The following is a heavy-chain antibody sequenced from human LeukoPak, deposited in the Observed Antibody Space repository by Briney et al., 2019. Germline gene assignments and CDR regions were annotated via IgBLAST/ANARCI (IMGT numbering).Heavy chain of an antibody. CDR2: INPNTGGT. CDR3: ASVYNSGWNFHY. CDR1: GYTFTAYY. V-gene: IGHV1-2*02. J-gene: IGHJ4*02. Sequence: ASXXXXXKASGYTFTAYYLHWVRQAPGQGLEWMGWINPNTGGTNYAQKFQGRVTMTRDTSISTAYIELSRLKSDDTAVYYCASVYNSGWNFHYWGQGTRVTVSS. D-gene: IGHD6-19*01.